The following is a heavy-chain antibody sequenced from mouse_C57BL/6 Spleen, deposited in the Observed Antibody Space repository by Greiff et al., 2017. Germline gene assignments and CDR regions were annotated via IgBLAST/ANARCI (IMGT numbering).Heavy chain of an antibody. CDR1: GYTFTSYW. CDR3: ARRAYYGSSLYYFDY. Sequence: QVQLQQSGAELVMPGASVKLSCKASGYTFTSYWMHWVKQRPGQGLEWIGEIDPSDSYTNYNQKFKGKSTLTVDKSSSTAYMQLSSLTSEDSAVYYCARRAYYGSSLYYFDYWGQGTTLTVSS. D-gene: IGHD1-1*01. J-gene: IGHJ2*01. CDR2: IDPSDSYT. V-gene: IGHV1-69*01.